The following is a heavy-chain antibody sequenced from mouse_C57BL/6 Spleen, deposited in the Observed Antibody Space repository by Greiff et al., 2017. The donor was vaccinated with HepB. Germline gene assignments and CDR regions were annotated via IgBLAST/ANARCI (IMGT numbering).Heavy chain of an antibody. CDR2: IHPNSGST. Sequence: QVQLQQPGAELVKPGASVKLSCKASGYTFTSYWMHWVKQRPGQGLEWIGMIHPNSGSTNYNEKFKSKATLTVDKSSSTAYMQLSSLTSEDSAVYYCARSPSYYYGMEYWGQGTSVTVSS. CDR3: ARSPSYYYGMEY. J-gene: IGHJ4*01. CDR1: GYTFTSYW. V-gene: IGHV1-64*01.